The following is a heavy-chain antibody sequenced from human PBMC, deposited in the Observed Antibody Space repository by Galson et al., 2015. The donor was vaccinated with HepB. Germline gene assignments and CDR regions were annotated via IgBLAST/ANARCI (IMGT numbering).Heavy chain of an antibody. CDR3: AMALGYCSITSCHPFDY. CDR1: GFTFRSYA. Sequence: SLRLSCAASGFTFRSYAMSWVRQAPGKGLEWVSGISRSDNSTYYTDSVKGRFTISRDNSENTLYLQMNSLRAEDTAVYYCAMALGYCSITSCHPFDYWGQGTLVTVSS. V-gene: IGHV3-23*01. J-gene: IGHJ4*02. D-gene: IGHD2-2*01. CDR2: ISRSDNST.